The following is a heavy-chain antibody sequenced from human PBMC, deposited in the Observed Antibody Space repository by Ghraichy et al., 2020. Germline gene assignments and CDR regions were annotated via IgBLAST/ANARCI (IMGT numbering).Heavy chain of an antibody. CDR2: ISAYNGNT. D-gene: IGHD3-16*01. Sequence: ASVKVSCKASGYTFSGYGISWVRQAPGQGLEWMGWISAYNGNTYYAQKLQDRVTMTTDTSTSTAYMDLRSLRSDDTAVYYCARVYDYVWGTYFYYFDYWGQGTLVTVSS. CDR1: GYTFSGYG. CDR3: ARVYDYVWGTYFYYFDY. J-gene: IGHJ4*02. V-gene: IGHV1-18*01.